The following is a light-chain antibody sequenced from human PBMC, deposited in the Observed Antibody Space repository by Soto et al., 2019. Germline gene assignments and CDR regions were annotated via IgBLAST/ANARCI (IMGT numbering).Light chain of an antibody. CDR1: QNIGTS. V-gene: IGKV1-33*01. J-gene: IGKJ2*01. Sequence: DIQMTQSPSSLSVSIGDSITITCQASQNIGTSLNWYQKKLGRAPKLLIYSAATLQTGVPSRFSGSGSGTDFTLTIKNLQPDDFATYSCQQNDNAPFTFGLGTMLEIK. CDR2: SAA. CDR3: QQNDNAPFT.